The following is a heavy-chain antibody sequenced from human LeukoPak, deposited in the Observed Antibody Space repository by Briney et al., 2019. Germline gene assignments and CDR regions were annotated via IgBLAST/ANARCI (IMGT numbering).Heavy chain of an antibody. CDR2: IRYDGSNK. V-gene: IGHV3-30*02. J-gene: IGHJ4*02. CDR3: AKDKGHSSGYYFFDY. Sequence: GGSLRLSCAASGFIFSSYGMHWVRQAPGKGLEWVAFIRYDGSNKYYADSVKGRFTISRDNSKNTLYLQMNSLRAEDTAVYYCAKDKGHSSGYYFFDYWGQGTLVTVSS. D-gene: IGHD3-22*01. CDR1: GFIFSSYG.